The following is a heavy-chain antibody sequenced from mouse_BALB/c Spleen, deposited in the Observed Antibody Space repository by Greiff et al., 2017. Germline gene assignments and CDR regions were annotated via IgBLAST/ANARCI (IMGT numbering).Heavy chain of an antibody. D-gene: IGHD3-2*01. J-gene: IGHJ4*01. CDR3: ARDSSGYGDYYAMDY. CDR1: GFNIKDTY. CDR2: IDPANGNT. Sequence: EVKLVESGAELVKPGASVKLSCTASGFNIKDTYMHWVKQRPEQGLEWIGRIDPANGNTKYDPKFQGKATITADTSSNTAYLQLSSLTSEDTAVYYCARDSSGYGDYYAMDYWGQGTSVTVSS. V-gene: IGHV14-3*02.